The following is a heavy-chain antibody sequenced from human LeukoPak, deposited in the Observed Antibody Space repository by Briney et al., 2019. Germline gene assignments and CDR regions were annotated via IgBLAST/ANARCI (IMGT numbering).Heavy chain of an antibody. V-gene: IGHV3-23*01. D-gene: IGHD6-19*01. CDR1: GFTFSSYA. J-gene: IGHJ1*01. CDR2: ITGSGGNT. Sequence: PGGSLRLSCAASGFTFSSYAMSWVRRAPGKGLEWVSAITGSGGNTYYVDSVKGRFTISRDNSKNTLYLQMNSLRAEDTALYYCAKEGSIEVAGYADYLQDWGQGTLVTVSS. CDR3: AKEGSIEVAGYADYLQD.